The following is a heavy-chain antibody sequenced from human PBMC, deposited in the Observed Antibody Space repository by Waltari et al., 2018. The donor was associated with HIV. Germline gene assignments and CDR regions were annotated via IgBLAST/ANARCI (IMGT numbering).Heavy chain of an antibody. D-gene: IGHD2-21*02. CDR3: ASRQSAYCGGDCSPGGAFDI. V-gene: IGHV5-51*03. CDR2: SYPGDSDT. CDR1: VYSLPSYW. J-gene: IGHJ3*02. Sequence: EVQLVQSGAEVKKPGESLKISCKGSVYSLPSYWIGWVRLMRGSGREWLGISYPGDSDTRYSPPFQGQVTISADKSISTAYLQWSSLKASDTAMYYCASRQSAYCGGDCSPGGAFDIWGQGTMVTVSS.